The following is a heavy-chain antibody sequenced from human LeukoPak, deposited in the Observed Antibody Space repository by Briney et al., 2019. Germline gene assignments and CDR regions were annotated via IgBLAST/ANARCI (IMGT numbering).Heavy chain of an antibody. CDR2: MNPNSGNT. J-gene: IGHJ4*02. CDR1: GYTFTSYD. CDR3: AIQRYSSSSGDFDY. D-gene: IGHD6-6*01. Sequence: ASVKVSCKASGYTFTSYDISWVRQATGQGLEWMGWMNPNSGNTGYAQKFQGRVTMTRNTSISTAYMELSSLRSEDTAVYYCAIQRYSSSSGDFDYWGQGTLVTVSS. V-gene: IGHV1-8*01.